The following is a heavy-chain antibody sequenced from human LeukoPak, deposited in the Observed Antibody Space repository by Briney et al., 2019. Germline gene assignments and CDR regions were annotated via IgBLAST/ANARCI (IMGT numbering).Heavy chain of an antibody. J-gene: IGHJ4*02. D-gene: IGHD6-19*01. CDR1: GGSISSSSYY. V-gene: IGHV4-39*01. Sequence: PSETLSLTCTVSGGSISSSSYYWGCIRQPPGKGLEWIGSIYYSGSTYYNPSLKSRVTISVDTSKNQFSLKLSSVTAADTAVYYCARINSYSSGWYTFWGQGTLVTVSS. CDR2: IYYSGST. CDR3: ARINSYSSGWYTF.